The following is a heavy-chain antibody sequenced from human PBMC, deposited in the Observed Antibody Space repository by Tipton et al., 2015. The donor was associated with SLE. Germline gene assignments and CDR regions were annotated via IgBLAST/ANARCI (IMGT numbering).Heavy chain of an antibody. CDR3: AREEYSSGWTEVHWFDP. D-gene: IGHD6-19*01. CDR1: GGSISSYY. V-gene: IGHV4-59*01. Sequence: TLSLTCTVSGGSISSYYWSWLRQPPGKGLEWIGYIYYSGSTNYNPSLKSRVTISVDTSKNQFSLKLSSVTAADTAVYYCAREEYSSGWTEVHWFDPWGQGTLVTVSS. J-gene: IGHJ5*02. CDR2: IYYSGST.